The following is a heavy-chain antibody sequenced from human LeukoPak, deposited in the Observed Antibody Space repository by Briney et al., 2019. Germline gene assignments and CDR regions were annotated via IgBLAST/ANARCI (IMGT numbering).Heavy chain of an antibody. CDR1: GYTLTELS. D-gene: IGHD3-3*01. V-gene: IGHV1-24*01. Sequence: ASVKVSCTVSGYTLTELSMHWVRQAPGKGLEWMGGFDPEDGETIYAQKFQGRVTMTEDTSTDTAYMELSSLRSEDTAVYYCATSYYDFWSGYYRLLDYWGQGTLVTVSS. J-gene: IGHJ4*02. CDR2: FDPEDGET. CDR3: ATSYYDFWSGYYRLLDY.